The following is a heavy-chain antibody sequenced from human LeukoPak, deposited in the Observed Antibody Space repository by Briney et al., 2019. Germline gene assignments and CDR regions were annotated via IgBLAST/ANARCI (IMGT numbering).Heavy chain of an antibody. CDR2: INHSGST. D-gene: IGHD6-13*01. V-gene: IGHV4-34*01. J-gene: IGHJ6*03. Sequence: SETLSLTCAVYGGSFSGYYWSWIRQPPGRGLEWIGEINHSGSTNYNPSLKSRVTISVDTSKNQFSLKLSSVTAADTAVYYCARGRGDSSSWYSYYYYYMDVWGKGTTVTVSS. CDR1: GGSFSGYY. CDR3: ARGRGDSSSWYSYYYYYMDV.